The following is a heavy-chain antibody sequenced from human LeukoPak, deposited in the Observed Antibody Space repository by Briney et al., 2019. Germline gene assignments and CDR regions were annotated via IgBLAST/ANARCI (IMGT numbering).Heavy chain of an antibody. CDR1: GGSISSGSYY. J-gene: IGHJ6*03. D-gene: IGHD3-3*01. V-gene: IGHV4-61*02. CDR2: IYTSGST. Sequence: ASETLSLTCTVSGGSISSGSYYWSWIRQPAGKGLEWIGRIYTSGSTNYNPSLKSRVTISVDTSKNQFSLKLSSVTAADTAVYYCARLRSGVTIFGVVIKERYYYYMDVWGKGTTVTVSS. CDR3: ARLRSGVTIFGVVIKERYYYYMDV.